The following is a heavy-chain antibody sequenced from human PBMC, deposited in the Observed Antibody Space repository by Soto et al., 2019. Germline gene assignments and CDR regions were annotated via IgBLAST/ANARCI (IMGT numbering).Heavy chain of an antibody. J-gene: IGHJ4*02. CDR3: ARERGGGWPGPYHFDY. CDR1: GFSLNSNG. V-gene: IGHV3-33*01. Sequence: QVQLVESGGGVVQPGRALRLSCAASGFSLNSNGMHWVRQAPGKGLEWVAVIWYDGSNKYYADSVKGRFTISRDTSDNTVYVLRSSLTVEDTAVYYCARERGGGWPGPYHFDYWGQGTLVTVTS. CDR2: IWYDGSNK. D-gene: IGHD2-15*01.